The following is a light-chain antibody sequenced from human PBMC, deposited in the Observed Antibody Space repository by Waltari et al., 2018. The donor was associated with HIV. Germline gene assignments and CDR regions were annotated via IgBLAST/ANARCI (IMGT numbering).Light chain of an antibody. CDR2: YDD. Sequence: QSVLTQPPSVSEVPRQRVTISCSGSSANIGTNAVNWYQQVPGKAPKLLIYYDDLLSSGVSDRVSGSKSGTSASLAIRGLQSEDEANYYCAAWDDSLNAYVFGSGTKVTVL. CDR3: AAWDDSLNAYV. J-gene: IGLJ1*01. V-gene: IGLV1-36*01. CDR1: SANIGTNA.